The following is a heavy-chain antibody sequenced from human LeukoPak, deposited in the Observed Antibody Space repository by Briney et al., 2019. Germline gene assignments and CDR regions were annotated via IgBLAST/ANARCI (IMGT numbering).Heavy chain of an antibody. Sequence: PGGSLRLSCAASGFSFSTYSMNWVRQAPGKGLEWVSYVSFSSTTIYYADSVKGRFTISRDNSKDTLYLQRTSLRAEDTAVYYCAKATHNWNPFDPWGQGTLVTVSS. V-gene: IGHV3-48*01. CDR3: AKATHNWNPFDP. CDR1: GFSFSTYS. D-gene: IGHD1-1*01. CDR2: VSFSSTTI. J-gene: IGHJ5*02.